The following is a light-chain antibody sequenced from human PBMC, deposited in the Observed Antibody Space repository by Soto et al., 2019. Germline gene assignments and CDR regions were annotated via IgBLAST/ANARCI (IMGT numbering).Light chain of an antibody. V-gene: IGKV3-20*01. CDR1: QSVSSNR. Sequence: EIVLTQSPGTLSLSPGQRATLSCRASQSVSSNRLAWYQQKPGQAPRLLIYGASSRATGIPDRFSGSGSGTEFTLTISRLEPEDFAAYYCQQYHSTPRKFGQGTKVEI. CDR3: QQYHSTPRK. CDR2: GAS. J-gene: IGKJ1*01.